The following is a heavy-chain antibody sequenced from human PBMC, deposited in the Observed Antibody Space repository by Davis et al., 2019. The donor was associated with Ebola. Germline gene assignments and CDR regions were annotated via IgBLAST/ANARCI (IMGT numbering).Heavy chain of an antibody. CDR1: GFPFGNYA. CDR3: AKATPPGSYFFGMDV. D-gene: IGHD3-10*01. V-gene: IGHV3-9*01. CDR2: VSWNSDTI. Sequence: GGSLRLSCAGSGFPFGNYAIHWVRQAPGKGLEWVAGVSWNSDTIGYADSVKGRFIISRDNAKNSVYLQMNSLRAEDTALYYCAKATPPGSYFFGMDVWGKGTTVTVSS. J-gene: IGHJ6*04.